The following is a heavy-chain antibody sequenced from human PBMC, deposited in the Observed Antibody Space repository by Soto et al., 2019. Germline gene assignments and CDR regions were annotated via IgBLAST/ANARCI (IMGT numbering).Heavy chain of an antibody. V-gene: IGHV3-7*03. D-gene: IGHD4-4*01. Sequence: QLVESGGGLVQPGGSLRLSCEASGFTFSGYWMSWVRQPPGKGLGWVADIKHDGSVQYYVDSVKGRFTISRDNARKLLFLQMNGLRAEDTALYYCARATYSNAWYRFDLWGQGTLVTVSS. CDR2: IKHDGSVQ. CDR1: GFTFSGYW. CDR3: ARATYSNAWYRFDL. J-gene: IGHJ4*02.